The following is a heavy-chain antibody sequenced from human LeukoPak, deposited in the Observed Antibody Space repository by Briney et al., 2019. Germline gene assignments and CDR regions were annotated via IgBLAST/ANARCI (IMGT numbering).Heavy chain of an antibody. D-gene: IGHD3-22*01. V-gene: IGHV3-21*01. CDR2: ISSSSTYI. CDR1: GFTFGSHT. Sequence: PGGSLRLTCAASGFTFGSHTMLWVRQPPGKGLEWVSSISSSSTYIYYAESVKGRFTISRDNAKNTLYLQMNSLGAEDTAVYYCARRKDDSSGPDDYWGQGTLVTVSS. J-gene: IGHJ4*02. CDR3: ARRKDDSSGPDDY.